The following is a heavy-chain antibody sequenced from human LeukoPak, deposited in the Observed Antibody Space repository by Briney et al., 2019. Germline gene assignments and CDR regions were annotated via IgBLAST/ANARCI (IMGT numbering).Heavy chain of an antibody. CDR1: GYTFTGYY. CDR3: ARDRSSIAAAGNLDY. D-gene: IGHD6-13*01. V-gene: IGHV1-2*02. J-gene: IGHJ4*02. Sequence: ASVKVSCKASGYTFTGYYMHWVRQAPGQGLEWMGWINPNSGGTNYAQKFQGRVTMTRDTSISTAYMELSRLRSDDTAVYYCARDRSSIAAAGNLDYWGQGTLVTVSS. CDR2: INPNSGGT.